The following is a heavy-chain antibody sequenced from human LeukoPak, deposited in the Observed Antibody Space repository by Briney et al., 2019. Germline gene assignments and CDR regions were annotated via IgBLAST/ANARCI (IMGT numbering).Heavy chain of an antibody. Sequence: SGGSLRLSCAASGFTFSNAWMNWVRQAPGKGLEWVSLIYSDGSTYYADSVKGRFSISRDNSKNTLYLQMNSLRVEDTAVYYCASSNCDGDCYLDYWGQGSLVTVSS. D-gene: IGHD2-21*02. J-gene: IGHJ4*02. CDR2: IYSDGST. V-gene: IGHV3-53*01. CDR3: ASSNCDGDCYLDY. CDR1: GFTFSNAW.